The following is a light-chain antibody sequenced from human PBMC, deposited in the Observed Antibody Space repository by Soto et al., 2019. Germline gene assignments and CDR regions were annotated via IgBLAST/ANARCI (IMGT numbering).Light chain of an antibody. CDR3: QQGGS. CDR2: DAS. V-gene: IGKV3-11*01. CDR1: QSVNTY. Sequence: EIVLTQSPATLSLSPGEGATLSCRASQSVNTYFAWYQQKPGQAPRLLIYDASSRATGIPARFSGSGSGTDFTLTIGSLEPEDFAVYYCQQGGSFGGGTKVEIK. J-gene: IGKJ4*01.